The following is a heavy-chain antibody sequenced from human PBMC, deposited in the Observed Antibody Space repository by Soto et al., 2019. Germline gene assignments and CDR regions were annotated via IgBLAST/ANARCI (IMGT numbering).Heavy chain of an antibody. J-gene: IGHJ2*01. Sequence: QVQLVESGGGVVQPRRSLRLSCAASGFTFSSYAMHWVRQAPGKGLEWVAVISYDGSNKYYTDSVKGRFTISRDNSKNTLYLQMNSLRAEDTAVYYCARPLWRDDYNWGYFDLWGRGTLVTVSS. D-gene: IGHD4-4*01. CDR3: ARPLWRDDYNWGYFDL. V-gene: IGHV3-30-3*01. CDR2: ISYDGSNK. CDR1: GFTFSSYA.